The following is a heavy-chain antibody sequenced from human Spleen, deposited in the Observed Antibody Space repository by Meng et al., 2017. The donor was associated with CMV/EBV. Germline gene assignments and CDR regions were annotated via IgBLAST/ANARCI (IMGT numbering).Heavy chain of an antibody. CDR1: GFTFSSYS. V-gene: IGHV3-21*01. CDR2: ISSSRSYI. CDR3: ARLEMTTNFDY. D-gene: IGHD5-24*01. Sequence: LSCAASGFTFSSYSRNWVRQAPGKGLEWVSSISSSRSYIYYADSVKGRFTISRDNAKNSLYLQMNSLRAEDTAVYYCARLEMTTNFDYWGQGTLVTVSS. J-gene: IGHJ4*02.